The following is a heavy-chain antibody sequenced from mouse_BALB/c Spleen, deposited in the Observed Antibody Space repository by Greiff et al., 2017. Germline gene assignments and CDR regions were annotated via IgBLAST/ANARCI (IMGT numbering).Heavy chain of an antibody. CDR1: GYTFTDYW. J-gene: IGHJ4*01. CDR2: IDTSDSYT. V-gene: IGHV1-69*01. Sequence: QVQLKQPGAELVMPGASVKMSCKASGYTFTDYWMHWVKQRPGQGLEWIGAIDTSDSYTSYNQKFKGKATLTVDESSSTAYMQLSSLTSEDSAVYYCAREVRRTLYAMDYWGQGTSVTVSS. CDR3: AREVRRTLYAMDY. D-gene: IGHD2-14*01.